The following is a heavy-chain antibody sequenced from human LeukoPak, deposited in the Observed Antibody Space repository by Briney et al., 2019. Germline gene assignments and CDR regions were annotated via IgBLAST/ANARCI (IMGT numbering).Heavy chain of an antibody. Sequence: ASVKVSCKASGYTFTSYGISWVRQAPGQGLEWMGWISAYNGNTNYAQKLQGRVTMTTDTSTSTAYMELRSLRSDDTAVYYCARDLLSALRDYDILTGQDPDYWGQGTLVTVSS. J-gene: IGHJ4*02. D-gene: IGHD3-9*01. CDR2: ISAYNGNT. CDR1: GYTFTSYG. V-gene: IGHV1-18*01. CDR3: ARDLLSALRDYDILTGQDPDY.